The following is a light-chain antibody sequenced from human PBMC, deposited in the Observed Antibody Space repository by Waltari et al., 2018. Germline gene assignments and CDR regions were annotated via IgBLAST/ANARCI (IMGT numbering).Light chain of an antibody. J-gene: IGLJ1*01. CDR3: SSYTTSSTVYV. CDR1: SSDVGTYDY. CDR2: DVT. V-gene: IGLV2-14*03. Sequence: QSTLTHPASVSGSPGQSITISCTGTSSDVGTYDYVSWYQQHPGKAPTLMIYDVTKRPSGIANLFSGSKSGNTASLTISGLQSEDEADYYCSSYTTSSTVYVFGTGTKVTVL.